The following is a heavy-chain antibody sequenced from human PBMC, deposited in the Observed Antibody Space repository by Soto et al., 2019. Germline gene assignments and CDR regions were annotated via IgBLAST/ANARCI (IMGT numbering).Heavy chain of an antibody. Sequence: SVQVSCKASGFTFTSSAMQWVRQARGQRLERIGWIVVGSGNTNYAQKFQERVTITRDMSTSTAYMELSSLRSEDTAVYYCAAVWDDIRPRGAFDIWGQGKMVTVSS. D-gene: IGHD3-9*01. CDR1: GFTFTSSA. CDR3: AAVWDDIRPRGAFDI. J-gene: IGHJ3*02. V-gene: IGHV1-58*02. CDR2: IVVGSGNT.